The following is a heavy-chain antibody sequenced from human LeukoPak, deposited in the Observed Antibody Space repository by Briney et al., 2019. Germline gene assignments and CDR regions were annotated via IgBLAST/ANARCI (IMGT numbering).Heavy chain of an antibody. CDR2: INLDGTEE. D-gene: IGHD3/OR15-3a*01. Sequence: GSLRLSCAASGFVFSTYWMTWVRQAPGKGLEWVANINLDGTEEHYVDSSLKGRFTISRDDTKNSLYLQMTSLRVEDTAVYYCASGRHDFLHWGQGTLVTVSS. CDR3: ASGRHDFLH. J-gene: IGHJ4*02. V-gene: IGHV3-7*01. CDR1: GFVFSTYW.